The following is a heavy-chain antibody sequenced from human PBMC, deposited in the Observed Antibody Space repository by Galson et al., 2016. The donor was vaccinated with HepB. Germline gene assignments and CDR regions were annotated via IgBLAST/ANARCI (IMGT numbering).Heavy chain of an antibody. V-gene: IGHV5-10-1*01. CDR1: TVNFIRYW. Sequence: QSGAEVKKPGESLRISCQGSTVNFIRYWISWVRQMPGKGLEWMGRIDPSDSYTKYSPSFQGHVTFSLEKSISTAYLQWSSLKASDTAMYYCAIFYFDSGSYYNPDYWGQGTLVTVSS. D-gene: IGHD3-10*01. J-gene: IGHJ4*02. CDR3: AIFYFDSGSYYNPDY. CDR2: IDPSDSYT.